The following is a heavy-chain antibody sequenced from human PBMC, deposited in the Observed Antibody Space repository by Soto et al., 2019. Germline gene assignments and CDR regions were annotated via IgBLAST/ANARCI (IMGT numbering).Heavy chain of an antibody. Sequence: QVQLVQSGAEVKKPGSSVKVSCKASGGTFSSYAISWVRQAPGQGLEWMGGIIPIFGTANYAQKFQGRVTITADKSTSTAYMGVSRLRSEDTAVYYCAREGGEARGSSSGSPGPKDVWGQGTTVTVSS. CDR1: GGTFSSYA. CDR3: AREGGEARGSSSGSPGPKDV. D-gene: IGHD6-19*01. V-gene: IGHV1-69*06. CDR2: IIPIFGTA. J-gene: IGHJ6*02.